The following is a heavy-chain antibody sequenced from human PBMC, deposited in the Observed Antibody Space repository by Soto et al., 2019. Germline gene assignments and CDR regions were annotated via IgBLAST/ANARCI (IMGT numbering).Heavy chain of an antibody. Sequence: DVQLVESGGGLVQPGRSLRLSCAASGFTFDDYAMHWVRQAPGKGLEWVSGISWNSGSIGYADSVKGRFTISRDNAKNSLYLQMNSLRAEDTALYYCAKARTANYYYGMDVWGQGTTVTVSS. CDR1: GFTFDDYA. J-gene: IGHJ6*02. D-gene: IGHD2-21*02. CDR3: AKARTANYYYGMDV. V-gene: IGHV3-9*01. CDR2: ISWNSGSI.